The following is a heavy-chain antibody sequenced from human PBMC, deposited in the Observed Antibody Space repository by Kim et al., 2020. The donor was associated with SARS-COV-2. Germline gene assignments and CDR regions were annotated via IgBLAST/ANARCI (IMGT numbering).Heavy chain of an antibody. CDR3: ARLTNGYPTALIDY. D-gene: IGHD5-18*01. Sequence: SETLSLTCTVSGGSISSSSYYWGWIRQPPGKGLEWIGSIYYSGSTYYNPSLKSRVTISVDTSKNQFSLKLSSVTAADTAVYYCARLTNGYPTALIDYWGQGTLVTVSS. CDR2: IYYSGST. J-gene: IGHJ4*02. CDR1: GGSISSSSYY. V-gene: IGHV4-39*01.